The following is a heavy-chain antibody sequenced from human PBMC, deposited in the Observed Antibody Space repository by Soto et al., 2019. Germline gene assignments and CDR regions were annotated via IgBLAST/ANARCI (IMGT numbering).Heavy chain of an antibody. CDR3: VREGHYYFDY. Sequence: LRLSCAASGFTFSAYEMHWVRQAPGQGLEWVSYISKGGGTTYYADSVKGRFTVSRDDAKNSVYLQMSSLRPEDMAVYKCVREGHYYFDYWGQGALVTVSS. V-gene: IGHV3-48*03. J-gene: IGHJ4*02. CDR2: ISKGGGTT. CDR1: GFTFSAYE.